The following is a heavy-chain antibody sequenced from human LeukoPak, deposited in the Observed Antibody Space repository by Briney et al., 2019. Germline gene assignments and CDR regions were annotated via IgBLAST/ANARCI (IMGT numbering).Heavy chain of an antibody. CDR1: GFTFSSYA. D-gene: IGHD2-2*01. J-gene: IGHJ4*02. Sequence: TGGSLRLSCAASGFTFSSYAMSWVRQAPGKGLEWVSAISGSGGSTYYADSVKGRFTISRDNSKNTLYLQMNSLRAEDTAVYYCAKARPYCSSTSCYGGDDYWGQGTLVTVSS. V-gene: IGHV3-23*01. CDR2: ISGSGGST. CDR3: AKARPYCSSTSCYGGDDY.